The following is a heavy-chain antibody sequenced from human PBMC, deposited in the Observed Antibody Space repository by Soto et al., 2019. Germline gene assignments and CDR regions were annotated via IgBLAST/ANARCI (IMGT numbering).Heavy chain of an antibody. CDR2: IIPIFGTA. Sequence: QVQLVQSGAEVKKPGSSVKVSCKASGGTFSSYAISWVRQAPGQGLEWMGGIIPIFGTANYAQNFQGRITITADESTGTAYMELSSLRSEGTAVYYCARMARYGGYYYAAVINYAAFDIWGQGTMVTVSS. CDR3: ARMARYGGYYYAAVINYAAFDI. CDR1: GGTFSSYA. D-gene: IGHD3-22*01. J-gene: IGHJ3*02. V-gene: IGHV1-69*12.